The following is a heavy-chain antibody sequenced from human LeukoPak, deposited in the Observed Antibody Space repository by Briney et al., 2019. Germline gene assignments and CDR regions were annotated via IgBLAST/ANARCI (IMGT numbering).Heavy chain of an antibody. J-gene: IGHJ6*03. CDR1: GFTFSNYA. V-gene: IGHV3-23*01. D-gene: IGHD1-1*01. CDR3: AKSYNWNDDYYYYMDV. CDR2: ISESGGTR. Sequence: GGSLRLSCAASGFTFSNYAMNWVRQAPGKGLEWVSSISESGGTRDYADSVKGRFAISRDNSKNTLYLQMNSLRAEDTAVYYCAKSYNWNDDYYYYMDVWGKGTTVTISS.